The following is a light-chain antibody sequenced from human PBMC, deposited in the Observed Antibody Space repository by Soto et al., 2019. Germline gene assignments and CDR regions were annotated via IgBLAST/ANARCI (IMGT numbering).Light chain of an antibody. CDR1: QRVISNY. Sequence: EIVLTQSPGTLSLSPGERATLSCRASQRVISNYLAWYQQKPGQAPRLLIYGASSRAAGIPDRFSGSGSGTDFTLTISRLEPEDFAVYYCQQYGNSVLTFGGGTKVEIK. CDR3: QQYGNSVLT. CDR2: GAS. J-gene: IGKJ4*01. V-gene: IGKV3-20*01.